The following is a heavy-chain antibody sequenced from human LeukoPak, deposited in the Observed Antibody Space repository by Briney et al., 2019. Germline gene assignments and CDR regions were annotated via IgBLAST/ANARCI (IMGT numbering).Heavy chain of an antibody. V-gene: IGHV3-9*01. CDR3: AKSRSLRFGELLFDAFDI. J-gene: IGHJ3*02. Sequence: GGSLRLSCAASGFTFDDYAMHWVRQAPGKGLEWVSGISWNSGSIGYADSVKGRFTISRDNAKNSLYLQMNSLRAEDTALYYCAKSRSLRFGELLFDAFDIWGQGTMVTVSS. D-gene: IGHD3-10*01. CDR1: GFTFDDYA. CDR2: ISWNSGSI.